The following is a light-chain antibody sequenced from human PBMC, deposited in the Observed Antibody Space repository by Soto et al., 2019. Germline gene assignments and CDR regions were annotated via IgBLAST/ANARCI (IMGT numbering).Light chain of an antibody. CDR1: ESVRTK. CDR2: DTS. CDR3: QQDNTWPQIT. V-gene: IGKV3-15*01. Sequence: VMTQSPAILSVSPGEGTTLSCRASESVRTKLAWYQQKPGQAPRLLIYDTSTRATGIPVRFSGSGSGTQFTLTISGLQSEDSAVYFCQQDNTWPQITFGHGTRLEI. J-gene: IGKJ5*01.